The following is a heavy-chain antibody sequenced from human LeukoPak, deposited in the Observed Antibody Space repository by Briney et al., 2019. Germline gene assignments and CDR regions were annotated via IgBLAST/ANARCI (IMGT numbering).Heavy chain of an antibody. CDR1: GFTVSSNY. J-gene: IGHJ4*02. CDR2: IYSGGST. Sequence: GGSLRLSCAASGFTVSSNYMSWVRQAPGKGLEWVSVIYSGGSTYYADSVKGRFTISRDNSKNTLYLQMNSLRAEDTAVYYCVRDPGGNTPEGSYFDYWGQGTLVTVSS. V-gene: IGHV3-53*01. D-gene: IGHD4-23*01. CDR3: VRDPGGNTPEGSYFDY.